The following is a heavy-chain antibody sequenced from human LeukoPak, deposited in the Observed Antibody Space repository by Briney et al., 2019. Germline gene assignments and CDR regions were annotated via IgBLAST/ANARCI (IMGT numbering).Heavy chain of an antibody. V-gene: IGHV4-59*08. Sequence: PSETLSLTCTVSGGSISIYYWSWIRQPPGKGLEWIGYIYYSGSTNYNPSLKSRVTISVDTSKNQFSLKLSSVTAADTAVYYCARRIYGSGRPYYYYMDVWGKGTTVTVSS. J-gene: IGHJ6*03. D-gene: IGHD3-10*01. CDR2: IYYSGST. CDR3: ARRIYGSGRPYYYYMDV. CDR1: GGSISIYY.